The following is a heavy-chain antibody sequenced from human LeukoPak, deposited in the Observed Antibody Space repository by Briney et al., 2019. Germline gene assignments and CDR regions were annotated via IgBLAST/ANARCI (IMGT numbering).Heavy chain of an antibody. CDR3: ARDTVDIVANYFDY. CDR2: IYYSGST. CDR1: GGSISSGGYY. V-gene: IGHV4-31*03. Sequence: SETLSLTCTVSGGSISSGGYYWSWVRQHPGKGLEWIGYIYYSGSTYYNPPLKSRVTISVDTSKNQFSLKLSSVTAADTAVYYCARDTVDIVANYFDYWGQGTLVTVSS. D-gene: IGHD5-12*01. J-gene: IGHJ4*02.